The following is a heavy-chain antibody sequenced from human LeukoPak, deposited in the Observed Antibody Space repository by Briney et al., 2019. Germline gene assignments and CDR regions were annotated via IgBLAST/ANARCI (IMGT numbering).Heavy chain of an antibody. CDR1: IGSISGFY. CDR2: MYYTGTT. J-gene: IGHJ4*02. Sequence: SETLSLTCTVSIGSISGFYWTWIRQPPGKGLEWLGYMYYTGTTNYNPSLRSRVTVSIDKSKNQLSLNVSSVTSADTAVYYCARLAVTGKNYWGQGTLVTVSS. D-gene: IGHD6-19*01. V-gene: IGHV4-59*01. CDR3: ARLAVTGKNY.